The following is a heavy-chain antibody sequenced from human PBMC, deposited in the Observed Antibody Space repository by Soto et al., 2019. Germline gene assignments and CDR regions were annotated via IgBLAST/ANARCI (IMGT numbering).Heavy chain of an antibody. Sequence: ASVKVSCKASGYTFTSYYMHWVRQAPGQGLEWMGIINPSGGSTSYAQKFQGRVTMTRDTSTSTVYMELSSLRSEDTAVYYCARALWPHNYYYDMDVWGQGTTVTVSS. CDR1: GYTFTSYY. D-gene: IGHD3-10*01. CDR2: INPSGGST. V-gene: IGHV1-46*01. CDR3: ARALWPHNYYYDMDV. J-gene: IGHJ6*02.